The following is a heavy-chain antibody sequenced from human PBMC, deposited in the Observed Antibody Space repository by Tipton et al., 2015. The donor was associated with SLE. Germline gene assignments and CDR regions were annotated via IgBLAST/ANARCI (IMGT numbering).Heavy chain of an antibody. D-gene: IGHD6-19*01. CDR2: VYYSGST. CDR3: ARLIAVSNTVDWFDP. J-gene: IGHJ5*02. V-gene: IGHV4-61*01. CDR1: GGSISSGSYY. Sequence: LRLSCTVSGGSISSGSYYWSWIRQPPGKGLEWIGYVYYSGSTNYNPSLKSRVTISVETSKSQFSLKLNSVDAADTAVYYCARLIAVSNTVDWFDPWGQGTLVTVSS.